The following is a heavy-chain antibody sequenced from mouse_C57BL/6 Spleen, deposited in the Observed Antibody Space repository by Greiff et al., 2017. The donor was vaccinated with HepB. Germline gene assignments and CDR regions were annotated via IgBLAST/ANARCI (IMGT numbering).Heavy chain of an antibody. CDR1: GYTFTDYE. D-gene: IGHD1-1*01. J-gene: IGHJ1*03. V-gene: IGHV1-15*01. CDR2: IDPETGGT. CDR3: TRKGLATRYFDV. Sequence: VQLQQSGAELVRPGASVTLSCKASGYTFTDYEMHWVKQTPVHGLEWIGAIDPETGGTAYNQKFKGKAILTADKSSSTAYMELRSLTSEDSAVYYCTRKGLATRYFDVWGTGTTVTVSS.